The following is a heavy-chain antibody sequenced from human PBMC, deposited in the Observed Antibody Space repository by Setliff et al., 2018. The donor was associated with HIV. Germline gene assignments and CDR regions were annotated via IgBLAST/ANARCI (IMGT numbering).Heavy chain of an antibody. J-gene: IGHJ4*02. Sequence: GGSLRLSCTTSGFTFGVYAMTWVRQAPGKGLEWVGFIRHKAYGGTAEYDASVKGRFTISRDDSKSITYLQMNGLQTEDTAIYYFTRESGGKIDYWGQGTLVTVSS. CDR1: GFTFGVYA. D-gene: IGHD2-15*01. CDR2: IRHKAYGGTA. CDR3: TRESGGKIDY. V-gene: IGHV3-49*04.